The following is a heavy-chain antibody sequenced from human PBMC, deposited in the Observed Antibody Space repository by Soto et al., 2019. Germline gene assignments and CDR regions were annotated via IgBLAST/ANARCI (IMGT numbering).Heavy chain of an antibody. CDR2: IYYSGTT. D-gene: IGHD2-15*01. Sequence: SETLSLTCTISGGSIRSSSFYWGWIRQPPGKGLEWIGSIYYSGTTYYNPSLKSRVTISVDTSKNQFSLKLNSVTAADTAVYYCARQGYCSGGSCYSVPWWFDPWGQGALVTVSS. J-gene: IGHJ5*02. CDR3: ARQGYCSGGSCYSVPWWFDP. CDR1: GGSIRSSSFY. V-gene: IGHV4-39*01.